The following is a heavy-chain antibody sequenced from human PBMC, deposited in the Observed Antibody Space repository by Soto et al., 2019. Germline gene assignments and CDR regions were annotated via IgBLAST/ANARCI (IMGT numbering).Heavy chain of an antibody. J-gene: IGHJ4*02. CDR2: INTGTGNT. V-gene: IGHV1-3*04. D-gene: IGHD2-8*01. CDR3: ARDKNGLGDY. Sequence: ASVKVSCKASGYIFTSYPIHWVRQAPGQRLEWMGWINTGTGNTKYSQNFQGRVTTTRDTSASTAYMELSSLRSEDTAVYYCARDKNGLGDYWGQGTLVTVSS. CDR1: GYIFTSYP.